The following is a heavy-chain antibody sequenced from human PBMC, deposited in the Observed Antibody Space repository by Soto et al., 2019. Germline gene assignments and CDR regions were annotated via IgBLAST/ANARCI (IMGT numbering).Heavy chain of an antibody. V-gene: IGHV3-21*01. D-gene: IGHD6-13*01. Sequence: GGTLRLSCAASGFTFSSYSMNWVRQAPGKGLEWASSISSSSSYIYYADSVKGRFTISRDNAKNSLYLQMNSLRAEDTAVYYCARDSDSRTFDPWGQGTLVTVSS. CDR2: ISSSSSYI. CDR3: ARDSDSRTFDP. J-gene: IGHJ5*02. CDR1: GFTFSSYS.